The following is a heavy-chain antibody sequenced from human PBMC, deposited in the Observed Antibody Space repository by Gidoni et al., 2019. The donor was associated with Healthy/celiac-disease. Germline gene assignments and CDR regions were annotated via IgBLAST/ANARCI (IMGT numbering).Heavy chain of an antibody. Sequence: VQLVESGGGLVQPGRSLRLYCAASGFTFDDYSMHWDRQATGTGLDWVSGISGNSGSTGYADSVKGRFTISRDNANNSLYLQMNSLRAEDTALYYCAKDFYNWNSLDYWGQGTLVTVSS. D-gene: IGHD1-7*01. CDR2: ISGNSGST. V-gene: IGHV3-9*01. CDR3: AKDFYNWNSLDY. CDR1: GFTFDDYS. J-gene: IGHJ4*02.